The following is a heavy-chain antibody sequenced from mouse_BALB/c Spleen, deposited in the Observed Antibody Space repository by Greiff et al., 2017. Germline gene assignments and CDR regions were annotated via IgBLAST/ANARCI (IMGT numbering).Heavy chain of an antibody. J-gene: IGHJ4*01. Sequence: EVQRVESGGGLVKPGGSLKLSCAASGFTFSSYAMSWVRQTPEKRLEWVASISSGGSTYYPDSVKGRFTISRDNARNILYLQMTSLRSEDTAMYYCARFYGSSFPYYAMDYWGQGTSVTVSA. V-gene: IGHV5-6-5*01. CDR2: ISSGGST. CDR3: ARFYGSSFPYYAMDY. D-gene: IGHD1-1*01. CDR1: GFTFSSYA.